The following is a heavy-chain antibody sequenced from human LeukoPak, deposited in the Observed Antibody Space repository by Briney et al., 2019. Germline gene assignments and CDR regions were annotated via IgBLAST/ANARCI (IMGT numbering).Heavy chain of an antibody. J-gene: IGHJ5*02. V-gene: IGHV1-2*02. D-gene: IGHD2-2*01. CDR1: GYTFTGYY. CDR3: ARDEYQLLAGWFDP. CDR2: INPNSGGT. Sequence: ASVKVSCKASGYTFTGYYMHWVRQAPGQGLEWMGWINPNSGGTNYAQMFQGRVTMTRDTSISTAYMELSRLRSDNTAVYYCARDEYQLLAGWFDPWGQGTLVTVSS.